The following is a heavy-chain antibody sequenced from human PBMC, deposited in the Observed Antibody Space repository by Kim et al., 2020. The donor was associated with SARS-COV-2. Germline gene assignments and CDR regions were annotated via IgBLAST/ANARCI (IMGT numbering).Heavy chain of an antibody. D-gene: IGHD3-10*01. V-gene: IGHV1-69*13. J-gene: IGHJ4*02. CDR1: GGTFSSYA. CDR3: ARGDYYGSGSYYNVMDY. Sequence: SVKVSCKASGGTFSSYAISWVRQAPGQGLEWMGGIIPIFGTANYAQKFQGRVTITADESTSTAYMELSSLRSEDTAVYYCARGDYYGSGSYYNVMDYWGQGTLVTVSS. CDR2: IIPIFGTA.